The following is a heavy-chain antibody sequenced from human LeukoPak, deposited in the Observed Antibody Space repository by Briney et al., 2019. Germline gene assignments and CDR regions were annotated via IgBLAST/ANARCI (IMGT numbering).Heavy chain of an antibody. Sequence: ASVKVSCKASGYTFTGYYMRWVRQAPGQGLEWMGWINPNSGGTDYAQKFQGRVTMTRDTSISTAYMELSRLRSDDTAVYYCARDLGYGDYMGWFDPWGQGTLVTVSS. CDR1: GYTFTGYY. CDR2: INPNSGGT. V-gene: IGHV1-2*02. CDR3: ARDLGYGDYMGWFDP. J-gene: IGHJ5*02. D-gene: IGHD4-17*01.